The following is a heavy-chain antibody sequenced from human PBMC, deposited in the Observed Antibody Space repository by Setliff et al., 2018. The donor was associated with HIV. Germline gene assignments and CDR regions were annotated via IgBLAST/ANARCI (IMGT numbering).Heavy chain of an antibody. CDR1: GGSFSEYY. J-gene: IGHJ6*03. D-gene: IGHD5-12*01. Sequence: SETLSLTCAVYGGSFSEYYWSWIRQSPGKGLEWIGEINHSGSTHYNPPLKSRATISVDTSKNQFSPRLNSVTAADTAVYYCARGATLLPGYSDRWEYFYMDVWGKGTTVTISS. CDR3: ARGATLLPGYSDRWEYFYMDV. V-gene: IGHV4-34*01. CDR2: INHSGST.